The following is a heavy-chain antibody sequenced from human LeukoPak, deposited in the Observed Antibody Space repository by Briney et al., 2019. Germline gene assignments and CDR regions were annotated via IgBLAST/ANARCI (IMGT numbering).Heavy chain of an antibody. CDR3: ARAVGGSGGTGTTKGMDV. D-gene: IGHD1-1*01. Sequence: ASVKVSCKVSGYTLTELSMHWVRQAPGKGLEWMGWINPNSGGTNYAQKFQGRVTMTRDTSISTAYMELSRLRSDDTAVYYCARAVGGSGGTGTTKGMDVWGQGTTVTVSS. CDR1: GYTLTELS. V-gene: IGHV1-2*02. J-gene: IGHJ6*02. CDR2: INPNSGGT.